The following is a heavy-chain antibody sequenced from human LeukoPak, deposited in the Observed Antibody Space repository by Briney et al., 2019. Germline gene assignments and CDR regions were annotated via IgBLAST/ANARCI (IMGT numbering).Heavy chain of an antibody. Sequence: ASVKVSCKASGYTFTSYAMNWVRQAPGQGLEWMGWINTNTGNPTYAQGFTGRFVFSLDTSVSTAYLQISSLKAEDTAVYYCARDPLRFLEWLSDSNDAFDIWGQGTMVTVSS. D-gene: IGHD3-3*01. J-gene: IGHJ3*02. CDR3: ARDPLRFLEWLSDSNDAFDI. V-gene: IGHV7-4-1*02. CDR2: INTNTGNP. CDR1: GYTFTSYA.